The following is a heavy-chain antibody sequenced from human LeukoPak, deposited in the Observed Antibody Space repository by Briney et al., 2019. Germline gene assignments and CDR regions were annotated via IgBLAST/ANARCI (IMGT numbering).Heavy chain of an antibody. D-gene: IGHD3-10*01. CDR1: GGSFSGYY. J-gene: IGHJ3*02. CDR2: IYTSGST. Sequence: PSETLSLTCAVYGGSFSGYYWSWIRQPAGKGLEWIGRIYTSGSTNYNPSLKSRVTMSVDTSKNQFSLKLSSVTAADTAVYYCARDTDYYGSGSLDAFDIWGQGTMVTVSS. V-gene: IGHV4-4*07. CDR3: ARDTDYYGSGSLDAFDI.